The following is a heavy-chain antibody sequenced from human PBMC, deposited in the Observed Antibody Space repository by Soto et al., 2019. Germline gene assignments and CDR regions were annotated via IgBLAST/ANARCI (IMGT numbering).Heavy chain of an antibody. CDR1: GLTLSDHY. D-gene: IGHD2-2*01. V-gene: IGHV3-72*01. CDR2: TRDRSRSYTL. Sequence: PGWPLRLSRGASGLTLSDHYIDWVRQAPGQGLECVGRTRDRSRSYTLEYAASVKGRFTISRDASKESLYLQMNSLKTEDTAVYYCVRVRGDGGYQPDYWGQGALVTVSS. CDR3: VRVRGDGGYQPDY. J-gene: IGHJ4*02.